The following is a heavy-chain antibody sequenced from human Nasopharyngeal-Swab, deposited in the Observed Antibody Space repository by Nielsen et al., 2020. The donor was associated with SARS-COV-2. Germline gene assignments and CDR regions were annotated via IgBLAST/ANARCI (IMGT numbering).Heavy chain of an antibody. V-gene: IGHV3-48*04. CDR1: GFPLKNYN. D-gene: IGHD2-2*01. Sequence: GGSLRLSCAVSGFPLKNYNMIWVRQAQGKGLEWLSYISVSSLTTYYADSVKGRFTISRDNAKNTLYLQINSLRVEDTAVYYCARWRGSTTWYFDYWGQGTLVTVSS. J-gene: IGHJ4*02. CDR2: ISVSSLTT. CDR3: ARWRGSTTWYFDY.